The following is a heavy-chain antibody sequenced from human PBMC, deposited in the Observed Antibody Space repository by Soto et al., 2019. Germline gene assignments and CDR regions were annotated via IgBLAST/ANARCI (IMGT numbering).Heavy chain of an antibody. CDR2: ITHRGDYT. Sequence: QVQLVESGGGLVKPGGSLRLSCAASGLTFSDYYMSWIRQAPGKGLEWVSYITHRGDYTKYADSVQGRVTISRDNATTSLSLQVIGLRAGGTAVYYCGRVLEGIDVWGQGTTVIVSS. D-gene: IGHD1-26*01. CDR3: GRVLEGIDV. CDR1: GLTFSDYY. J-gene: IGHJ6*02. V-gene: IGHV3-11*05.